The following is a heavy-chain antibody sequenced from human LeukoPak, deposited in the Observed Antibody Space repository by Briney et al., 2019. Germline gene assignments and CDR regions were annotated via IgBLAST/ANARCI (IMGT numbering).Heavy chain of an antibody. CDR2: INPKTGTA. Sequence: EASVKVSCKASGYTFTGYSIYWVRQTPGQKLEWMGWINPKTGTANSAQKFQGRVTMTRNTSISTAYMELSSLRSEDTAVYYCARGSSQYSSSFDYWGQGTLVTVSS. CDR3: ARGSSQYSSSFDY. J-gene: IGHJ4*02. D-gene: IGHD6-6*01. V-gene: IGHV1-2*02. CDR1: GYTFTGYS.